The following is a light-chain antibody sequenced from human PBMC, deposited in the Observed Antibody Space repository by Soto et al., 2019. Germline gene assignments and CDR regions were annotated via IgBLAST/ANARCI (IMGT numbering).Light chain of an antibody. CDR3: QHSYSTPFP. J-gene: IGKJ5*01. CDR1: QSISSY. CDR2: AAS. V-gene: IGKV1-39*01. Sequence: DIQMTQSPSSLSASVGDRVTITCRASQSISSYLNWYQQKPGKAPKLLIYAASSLQSGVPSRFSGSGSGTDFTLTISSLQPEDFATYYFQHSYSTPFPFGQGTRLEMK.